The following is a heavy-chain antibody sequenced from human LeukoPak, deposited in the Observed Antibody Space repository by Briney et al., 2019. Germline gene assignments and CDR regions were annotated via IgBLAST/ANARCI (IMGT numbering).Heavy chain of an antibody. J-gene: IGHJ6*03. CDR3: AKDQDIFTGYYYCYMDV. CDR1: GFTFSNFA. D-gene: IGHD3-9*01. Sequence: PGGSLRLSCAASGFTFSNFAMRWVRQAPGKGLEWVAFIRYDGSNKYYADSVKGRFTISRDNSKNTLYLQMNSLRAEDTAVYYCAKDQDIFTGYYYCYMDVWGKGTTVTVSS. CDR2: IRYDGSNK. V-gene: IGHV3-30*02.